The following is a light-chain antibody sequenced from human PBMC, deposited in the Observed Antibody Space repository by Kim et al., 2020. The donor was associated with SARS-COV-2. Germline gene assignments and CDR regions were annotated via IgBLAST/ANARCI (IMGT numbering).Light chain of an antibody. CDR1: SLRLSY. J-gene: IGLJ2*01. V-gene: IGLV3-19*01. CDR2: DKN. Sequence: SSELTQDPAVSVALGQTVRITCQGDSLRLSYATWYQQKPGQAPVLVIYDKNNRPSGIPDRFSGSSSGSTASLTITGAQAEDEADYYCNSRDSSGNHVVFGGGTQLTVL. CDR3: NSRDSSGNHVV.